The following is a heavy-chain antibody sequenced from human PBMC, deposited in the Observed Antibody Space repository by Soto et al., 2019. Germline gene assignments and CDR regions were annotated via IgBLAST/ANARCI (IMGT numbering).Heavy chain of an antibody. J-gene: IGHJ4*02. D-gene: IGHD2-21*02. CDR3: AKDKRAVVVTAPFDY. CDR2: ISYDGSNK. CDR1: GFTFSSYG. V-gene: IGHV3-30*18. Sequence: QVQLVESGGGVVQPGRSLRLSCAASGFTFSSYGMHWVRQAPGKGLEWVAVISYDGSNKYYADSVKGRFTISRDNPKNTLYLQMNSLRAEDTAVYYYAKDKRAVVVTAPFDYWGQGTLVTVSS.